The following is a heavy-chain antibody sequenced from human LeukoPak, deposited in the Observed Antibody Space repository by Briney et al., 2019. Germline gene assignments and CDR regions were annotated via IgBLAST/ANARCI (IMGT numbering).Heavy chain of an antibody. V-gene: IGHV1-18*01. CDR3: ARGPIAAAGDY. J-gene: IGHJ4*02. CDR2: INANNGNT. D-gene: IGHD6-13*01. CDR1: GYTFTSYG. Sequence: ASVTVSCKASGYTFTSYGVTWVRQAPGQGLEWMGWINANNGNTNYAQNLQGRVTMTRDTSTSAAYMDLRSLRSDDTAVYYCARGPIAAAGDYWGQGTLVTVSS.